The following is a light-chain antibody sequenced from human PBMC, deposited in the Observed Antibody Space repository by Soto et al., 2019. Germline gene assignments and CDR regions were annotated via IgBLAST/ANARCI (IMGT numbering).Light chain of an antibody. V-gene: IGKV1-27*01. CDR1: QGIIDY. CDR2: AAS. J-gene: IGKJ1*01. CDR3: QKYDTAPQT. Sequence: DIQMTQSPSSLSASVGDRVTITCRASQGIIDYVAWFQQKPRQAPKLLIYAASTLQSGVPSRFSGSGAGTDFTLTIRSLQPEDVATYYCQKYDTAPQTFGQGTKVEIK.